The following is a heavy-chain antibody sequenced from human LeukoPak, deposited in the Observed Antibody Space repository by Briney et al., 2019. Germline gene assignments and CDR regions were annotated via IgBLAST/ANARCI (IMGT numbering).Heavy chain of an antibody. Sequence: SETLSLTCAVYGGSFSGYYWSWIRQPPGKGLEWIGEINHSGSTNYNPSLKSRVTISVDTSKNQFSLKLSSVTAADTAVYYCARWGENYDFWSGYYSSYYFDYWGQGTPVTVSS. CDR1: GGSFSGYY. J-gene: IGHJ4*02. CDR3: ARWGENYDFWSGYYSSYYFDY. D-gene: IGHD3-3*01. CDR2: INHSGST. V-gene: IGHV4-34*01.